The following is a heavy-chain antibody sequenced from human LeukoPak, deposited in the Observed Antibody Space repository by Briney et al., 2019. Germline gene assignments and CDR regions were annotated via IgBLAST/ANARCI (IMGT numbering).Heavy chain of an antibody. Sequence: GESLKISCKGSGYSFTSYWIGWVRQMPGKGLEWMGIIYPGDSDTRYSPSFQGQVTISADKSISTAYLQWSSLKASDTAMYYCARRRLRFLSWTGWFDPWGQGTLVTVSS. D-gene: IGHD3-3*01. V-gene: IGHV5-51*01. J-gene: IGHJ5*02. CDR2: IYPGDSDT. CDR1: GYSFTSYW. CDR3: ARRRLRFLSWTGWFDP.